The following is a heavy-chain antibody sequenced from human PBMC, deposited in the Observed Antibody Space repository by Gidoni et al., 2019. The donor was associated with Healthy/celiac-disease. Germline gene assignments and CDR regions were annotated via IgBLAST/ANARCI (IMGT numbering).Heavy chain of an antibody. D-gene: IGHD1-7*01. Sequence: EVQLVESGGGLVQPGGSLSLSCAASGFTFRSYWMHWVRQAPGKGLVWVSRINSDGSSTSYADSVKGRFTISRDNAKNTLYLQMNSLRAEDTAVYYCARGAPGTTSGWFDPWGQGTLVTVSS. CDR3: ARGAPGTTSGWFDP. J-gene: IGHJ5*02. CDR1: GFTFRSYW. CDR2: INSDGSST. V-gene: IGHV3-74*01.